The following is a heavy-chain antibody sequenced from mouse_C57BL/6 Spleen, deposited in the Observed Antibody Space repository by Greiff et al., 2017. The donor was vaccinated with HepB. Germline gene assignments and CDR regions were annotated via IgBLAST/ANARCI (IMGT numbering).Heavy chain of an antibody. V-gene: IGHV1-7*01. CDR1: GYTFTSYW. CDR3: AREWLRQEYYFDY. J-gene: IGHJ2*01. Sequence: VKLVESGAELAKPGASVKLSCKASGYTFTSYWMHWVKQRPGQGLEWIGYINPSSGYTKYNQKFKDKATLTADKSSSTAYMQLSSLTYEDSAVYYCAREWLRQEYYFDYWGQGTTLTVSS. CDR2: INPSSGYT. D-gene: IGHD2-2*01.